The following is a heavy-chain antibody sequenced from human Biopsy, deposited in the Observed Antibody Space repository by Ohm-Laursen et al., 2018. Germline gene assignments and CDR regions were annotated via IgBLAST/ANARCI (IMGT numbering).Heavy chain of an antibody. CDR2: INAKTGDT. V-gene: IGHV1-2*02. CDR3: TRGGYYYDSLAYYYWFDP. CDR1: GYTFTSYH. D-gene: IGHD3-22*01. Sequence: ASVKVSCKTSGYTFTSYHVHWVRQAPGQGLEWMGWINAKTGDTNYAQKFQGRVTMTRNTSISTAYVDLSSLRSDDTAVYYCTRGGYYYDSLAYYYWFDPWGQGTLVTVSS. J-gene: IGHJ5*02.